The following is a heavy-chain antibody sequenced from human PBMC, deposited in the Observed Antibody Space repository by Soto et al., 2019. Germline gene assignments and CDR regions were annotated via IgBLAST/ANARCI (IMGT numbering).Heavy chain of an antibody. CDR1: GGSISSINW. D-gene: IGHD2-21*01. Sequence: QVQLQESGPGLVKPSGTLSLTCVVSGGSISSINWWSWVRQTPGKGLEWIGEIYYSGSTNYNPSLSSRVTMSIDKYKNQFFLNLTSLTAPDTAVYYCATSSWVSATYCFDAWGQVTLVTVSS. CDR2: IYYSGST. J-gene: IGHJ5*02. V-gene: IGHV4-4*02. CDR3: ATSSWVSATYCFDA.